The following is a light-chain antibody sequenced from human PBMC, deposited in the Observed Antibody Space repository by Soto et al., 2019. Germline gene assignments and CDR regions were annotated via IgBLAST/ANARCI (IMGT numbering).Light chain of an antibody. J-gene: IGKJ1*01. Sequence: DIQMTQSPSSLSASVGDRVTITCRASQSISIYLNWYQQKPGKAPKVLIYAASSLQSGVPPRFSGSGSGTDFTLTISSLQHEDFATYFCQQSYNIPRATFGQGTKVEIK. V-gene: IGKV1-39*01. CDR2: AAS. CDR1: QSISIY. CDR3: QQSYNIPRAT.